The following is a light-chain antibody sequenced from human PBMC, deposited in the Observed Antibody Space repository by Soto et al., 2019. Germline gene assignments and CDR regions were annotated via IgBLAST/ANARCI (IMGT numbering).Light chain of an antibody. CDR3: KIYGSILWP. CDR1: QTVSSSY. V-gene: IGKV3-20*01. CDR2: GAS. Sequence: EIVLTQSPGTLSLSPGERATLSCRASQTVSSSYLAWYQQKPGQAPMLVIYGASSRATGIPDRLSGSGSGTDYTLTISRLEPEQLVVYYCKIYGSILWPVGQGTKVEI. J-gene: IGKJ1*01.